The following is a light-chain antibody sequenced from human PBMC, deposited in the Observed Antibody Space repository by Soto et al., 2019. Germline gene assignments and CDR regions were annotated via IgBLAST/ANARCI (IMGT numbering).Light chain of an antibody. CDR3: QSYDRSLSGWV. Sequence: QLVLTQPPSVSGAPGQRVTISCTESSSNIGAGYDVHWYQQLPGTAPKLLIYGNSNRPSGVPDRFSGSKSGTSASLAITGLQAEDEADFYCQSYDRSLSGWVFGGGTKVTVL. CDR2: GNS. CDR1: SSNIGAGYD. V-gene: IGLV1-40*01. J-gene: IGLJ3*02.